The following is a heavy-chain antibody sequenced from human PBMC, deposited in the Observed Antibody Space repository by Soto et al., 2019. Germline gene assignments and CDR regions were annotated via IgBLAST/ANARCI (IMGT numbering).Heavy chain of an antibody. CDR3: ARDRGIVATNNWFDP. CDR1: GFSVSSNY. J-gene: IGHJ5*02. D-gene: IGHD5-12*01. V-gene: IGHV3-53*01. CDR2: IYSGGAT. Sequence: GGSLRLSRAASGFSVSSNYMSCVRQAPGKGLEWVSVIYSGGATYYADSVKGRFTISRDDSKNTLFLQMTSLRAEDAAVYYCARDRGIVATNNWFDPWGQGTLVTVSS.